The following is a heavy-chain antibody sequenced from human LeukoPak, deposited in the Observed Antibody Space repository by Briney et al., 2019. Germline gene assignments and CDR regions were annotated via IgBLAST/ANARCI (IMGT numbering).Heavy chain of an antibody. J-gene: IGHJ3*02. Sequence: ASVKVSCKASGYTFTSYGISWVRQAPGQGLAWMGWINAYNGKTDYAQELQDRVTMTTDTSTSTAYMELRSLRSDDTAVYYCARGGVRFSMGDVFDIWGQGTMVTVSS. CDR2: INAYNGKT. CDR3: ARGGVRFSMGDVFDI. CDR1: GYTFTSYG. V-gene: IGHV1-18*01. D-gene: IGHD2-8*01.